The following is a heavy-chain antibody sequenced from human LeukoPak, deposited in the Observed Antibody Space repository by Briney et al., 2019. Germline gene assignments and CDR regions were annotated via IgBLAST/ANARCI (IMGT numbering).Heavy chain of an antibody. D-gene: IGHD6-19*01. CDR2: ISAYNGNT. CDR3: AARRGYSSGWYDQDY. CDR1: GYTFTSYY. Sequence: ASVKVSCKASGYTFTSYYMHWVRQAPGQGLEWMGWISAYNGNTNYAQKLQGRVTMTTDTSTSTAYMELRSLRSDDTAVYYCAARRGYSSGWYDQDYWGQGTLVTVSS. V-gene: IGHV1-18*04. J-gene: IGHJ4*02.